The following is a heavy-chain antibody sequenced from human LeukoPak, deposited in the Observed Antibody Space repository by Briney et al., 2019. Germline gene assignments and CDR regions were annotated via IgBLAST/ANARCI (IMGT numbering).Heavy chain of an antibody. CDR3: ARGSFLGAKVDY. D-gene: IGHD2-15*01. J-gene: IGHJ4*02. CDR2: IYYTGST. CDR1: GGSINNYY. Sequence: SETLSLTCTVSGGSINNYYWSWIRQGPGQGLEWIAYIYYTGSTNSNPSLKSRVTISVDTSKNPFSLNLTSVTAADTAVYYCARGSFLGAKVDYWGQGTLVTVSS. V-gene: IGHV4-59*01.